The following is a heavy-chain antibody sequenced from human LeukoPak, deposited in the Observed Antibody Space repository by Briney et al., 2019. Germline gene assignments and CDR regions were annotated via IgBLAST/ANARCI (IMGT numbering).Heavy chain of an antibody. J-gene: IGHJ4*02. CDR3: AREDYGMIDY. D-gene: IGHD4-17*01. CDR2: IYTSGRT. CDR1: GGSISSYY. V-gene: IGHV4-4*07. Sequence: LETLSLTCTVSGGSISSYYWSWIRQPAGKGLVGIGRIYTSGRTYYKPSLKSRVTMSVDTSRNQFSLMMSSVTAADTAVYYCAREDYGMIDYWGQGTLVTVSS.